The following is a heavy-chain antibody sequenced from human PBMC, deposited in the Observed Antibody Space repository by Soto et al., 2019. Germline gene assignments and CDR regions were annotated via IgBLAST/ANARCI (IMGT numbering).Heavy chain of an antibody. CDR1: GFTFDDYA. V-gene: IGHV3-23*04. D-gene: IGHD5-12*01. CDR3: AKGYYSGYDLAYFDY. Sequence: DVQLVESGGGLVQPGTSLRLSCAASGFTFDDYAMTWVRQAAGKGLEWVSATSGSGDNTYYADSVKGRFTISRDNSKNTLYLQLNSLRAEDTAVYYCAKGYYSGYDLAYFDYRGQGTLVTVSS. CDR2: TSGSGDNT. J-gene: IGHJ4*02.